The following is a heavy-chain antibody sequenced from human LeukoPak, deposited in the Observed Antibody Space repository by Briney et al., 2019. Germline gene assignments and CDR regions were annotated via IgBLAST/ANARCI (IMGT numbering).Heavy chain of an antibody. CDR2: ISSSSSAL. J-gene: IGHJ4*02. CDR3: ARGRGTSVYFDF. CDR1: GFTFSSYS. V-gene: IGHV3-48*01. Sequence: SGGSLRLSCAASGFTFSSYSMNWVRQSPGKGLDWISYISSSSSALYYGDSVKGRFTISRDSATNSVSLQMDSLRPEDTAVYYCARGRGTSVYFDFWGQGTLVTVSS. D-gene: IGHD3-16*01.